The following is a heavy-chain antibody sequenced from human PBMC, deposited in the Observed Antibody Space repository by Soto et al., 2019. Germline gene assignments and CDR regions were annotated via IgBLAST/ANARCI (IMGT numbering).Heavy chain of an antibody. D-gene: IGHD4-4*01. Sequence: LRLSCAASGFTFSSYGMHWVRQAPGKGLEWVAVISYDGSNKYYADSVKGRFTISRDNSKNTLYLQMNSLRAEDTAVYYCAKEGNYGYYYYYGMDVWGQGTTVTVSS. CDR3: AKEGNYGYYYYYGMDV. V-gene: IGHV3-30*18. CDR2: ISYDGSNK. J-gene: IGHJ6*02. CDR1: GFTFSSYG.